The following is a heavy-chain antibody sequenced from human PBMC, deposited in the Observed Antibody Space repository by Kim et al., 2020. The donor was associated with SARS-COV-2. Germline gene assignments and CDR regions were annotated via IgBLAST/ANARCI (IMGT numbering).Heavy chain of an antibody. D-gene: IGHD3-10*01. J-gene: IGHJ6*02. CDR3: ARDLWLFTASYYYYGMDV. V-gene: IGHV3-11*06. Sequence: KGRFTISRDNAKNSLYLQMNSLRAEDTAVYYCARDLWLFTASYYYYGMDVWGQGTTVTVSS.